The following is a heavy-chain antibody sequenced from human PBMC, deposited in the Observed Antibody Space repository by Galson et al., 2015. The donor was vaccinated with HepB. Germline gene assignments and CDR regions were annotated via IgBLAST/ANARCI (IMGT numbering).Heavy chain of an antibody. CDR1: GGTFSSYA. D-gene: IGHD2-2*01. Sequence: SVKVSCKASGGTFSSYAISWVRQAPGQGLEWMGGIIPIFGTANYAQKFQGRVTITADESTSTAYMELSSLRSEDTAVYYCASSKDIVVVPAARYYYYYGMDVWGQGTTVTVSS. J-gene: IGHJ6*02. CDR2: IIPIFGTA. CDR3: ASSKDIVVVPAARYYYYYGMDV. V-gene: IGHV1-69*13.